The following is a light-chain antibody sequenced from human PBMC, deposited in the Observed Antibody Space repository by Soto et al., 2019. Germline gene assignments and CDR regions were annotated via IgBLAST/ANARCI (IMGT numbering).Light chain of an antibody. J-gene: IGLJ3*02. CDR2: EVS. CDR3: SAWDNILNAWV. V-gene: IGLV2-14*03. Sequence: QSALTQPASVSGSPGQSITISCTGTSSDVGAYNYVSWYQQHPGKAPKLIIYEVSDRPSGVSNRFSGSKSGNTASLTISGLQAEDEADYYCSAWDNILNAWVFGGGTQLTVL. CDR1: SSDVGAYNY.